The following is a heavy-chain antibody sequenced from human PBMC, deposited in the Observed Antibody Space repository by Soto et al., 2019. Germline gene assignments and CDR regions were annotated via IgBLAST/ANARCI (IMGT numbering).Heavy chain of an antibody. V-gene: IGHV3-9*01. Sequence: EVQLVESGGGLVQPGRSLRLSCAASGFTFDDYAMHWVRQAPGKGLEWVSGISWNSGSIDYADSVKGRFTTSRDNAKNSLYLQMNSLRTEDTAWYYFAKTFGGDPGFDYWGQGTLVTVSS. D-gene: IGHD3-16*01. CDR3: AKTFGGDPGFDY. CDR2: ISWNSGSI. CDR1: GFTFDDYA. J-gene: IGHJ4*02.